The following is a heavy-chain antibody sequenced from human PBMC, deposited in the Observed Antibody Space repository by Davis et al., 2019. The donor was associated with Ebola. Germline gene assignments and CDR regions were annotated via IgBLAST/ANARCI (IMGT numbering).Heavy chain of an antibody. J-gene: IGHJ4*02. CDR1: GGSISSSSYY. D-gene: IGHD5-18*01. CDR3: ARGNTAMALGY. V-gene: IGHV4-39*07. Sequence: PSETLSLTCTVSGGSISSSSYYWGWIRQPPGKGLEWIGSIYYSGSTYYNPSLKSRVTLSVDTSKNQFSLKLSSVTAADTAVYYCARGNTAMALGYWGQGTLVTVSS. CDR2: IYYSGST.